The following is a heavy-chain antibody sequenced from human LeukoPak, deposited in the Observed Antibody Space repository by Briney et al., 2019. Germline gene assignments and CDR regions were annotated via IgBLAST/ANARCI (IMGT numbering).Heavy chain of an antibody. CDR2: IWYDGSNK. V-gene: IGHV3-33*01. CDR3: ASNRATLGVYPAQFDY. Sequence: PSGGSLRLSCAASGFTFSSYGMHWVRQAPGKGLEWVAVIWYDGSNKYYADSVKGRFTISRDNSKNTLYLQMSSLRADDTAVYYCASNRATLGVYPAQFDYWGQGTLVTVSS. J-gene: IGHJ4*02. D-gene: IGHD5/OR15-5a*01. CDR1: GFTFSSYG.